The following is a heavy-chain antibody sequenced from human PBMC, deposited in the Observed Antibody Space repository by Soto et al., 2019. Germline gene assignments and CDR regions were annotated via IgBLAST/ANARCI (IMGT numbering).Heavy chain of an antibody. D-gene: IGHD3-3*01. CDR2: VYSSGGT. V-gene: IGHV4-4*07. CDR3: ARGKRFSDWFDP. CDR1: GGSMTSYY. J-gene: IGHJ5*02. Sequence: PSETLSLTCTVSGGSMTSYYWTWIRQPAGKGLEWIGRVYSSGGTHYNPSLKSRVTISLDTSKNQFSLRLLSVTDADTAVYFCARGKRFSDWFDPWGQGDLVTVSS.